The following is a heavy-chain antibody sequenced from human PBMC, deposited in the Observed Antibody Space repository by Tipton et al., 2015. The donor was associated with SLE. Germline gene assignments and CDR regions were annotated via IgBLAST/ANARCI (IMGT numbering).Heavy chain of an antibody. J-gene: IGHJ4*02. V-gene: IGHV3-7*03. D-gene: IGHD3-10*01. CDR2: IQQDGSEK. Sequence: SLRLSCAASGFNFSDYYMCWIRQAPGKGLEWVANIQQDGSEKDYVDSVKGRFTISRDSANNSLYLLMNSLRAEDTAVYYCARRSVIRGFDHWGQGTLVTVSS. CDR1: GFNFSDYY. CDR3: ARRSVIRGFDH.